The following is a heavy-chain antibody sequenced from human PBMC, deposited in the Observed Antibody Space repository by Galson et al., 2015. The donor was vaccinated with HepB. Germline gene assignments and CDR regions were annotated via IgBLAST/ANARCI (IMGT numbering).Heavy chain of an antibody. V-gene: IGHV3-30*19. CDR3: ARDLFDQQSVPLAGHFYSGMDV. D-gene: IGHD6-13*01. Sequence: SLRLSCAGSGVIFSNYGMHWVRQAPGKGLGWVAIISYDGGNKYYADSVKGRFTISRDNSKNTVYLQMNSLRVEETAVYYCARDLFDQQSVPLAGHFYSGMDVWGQGTTVIVSS. CDR1: GVIFSNYG. J-gene: IGHJ6*02. CDR2: ISYDGGNK.